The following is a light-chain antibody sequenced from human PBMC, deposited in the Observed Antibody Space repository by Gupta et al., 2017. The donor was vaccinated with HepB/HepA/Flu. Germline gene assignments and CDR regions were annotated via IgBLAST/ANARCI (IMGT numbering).Light chain of an antibody. Sequence: QSGLTQPPSASGSPGQSVTISCTGTSSDVRGYDDVSLNQQHPGKAPKLIIHEGNRRPSGVPDRFSGSKSGNTAALTDSELQTEDEADYYCSSYAGNNNLIFGGGTRLTVL. CDR3: SSYAGNNNLI. CDR1: SSDVRGYDD. CDR2: EGN. J-gene: IGLJ2*01. V-gene: IGLV2-8*01.